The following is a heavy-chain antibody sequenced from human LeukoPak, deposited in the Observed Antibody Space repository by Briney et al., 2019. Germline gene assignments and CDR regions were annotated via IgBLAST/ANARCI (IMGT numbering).Heavy chain of an antibody. J-gene: IGHJ4*02. CDR1: GYSISSGYY. CDR2: ISGSGGST. Sequence: PSETLSLTCTVSGYSISSGYYWGWIRQPPGKGLEWVSAISGSGGSTYYADSVKGRFTISRDNSKNTLYLQMNSLRAEDTAVYYCAKEGLQYSSGEIGYWGQGTLVTVSS. CDR3: AKEGLQYSSGEIGY. D-gene: IGHD6-19*01. V-gene: IGHV3-23*01.